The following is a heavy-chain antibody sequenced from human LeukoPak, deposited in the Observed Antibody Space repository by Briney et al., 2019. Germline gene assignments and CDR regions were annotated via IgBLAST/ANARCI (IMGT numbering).Heavy chain of an antibody. CDR2: IYYSGST. J-gene: IGHJ6*03. Sequence: SETLSLTCTVSGGSISSYYWSWIRQPPGKGLEWIGYIYYSGSTNYNPSLKSRVTISVDTSKNQFSLKLSSVTAADTAVYYCARADYYGSGSYYPCYYYYMDVWGKGTTVTVSS. D-gene: IGHD3-10*01. CDR3: ARADYYGSGSYYPCYYYYMDV. CDR1: GGSISSYY. V-gene: IGHV4-59*01.